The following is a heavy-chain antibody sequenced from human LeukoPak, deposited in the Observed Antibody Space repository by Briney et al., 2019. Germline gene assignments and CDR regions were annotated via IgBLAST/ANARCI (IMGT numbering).Heavy chain of an antibody. CDR3: AKIDYDTYD. J-gene: IGHJ4*02. CDR2: ISASGGST. CDR1: GFTFNTYA. V-gene: IGHV3-23*01. D-gene: IGHD3-9*01. Sequence: GGSLRLSCAASGFTFNTYAMSWVRQAPGKGLEWVSGISASGGSTYYADSVKGRFTISRDNSKNTLYLQMNSLRAEDTALYYCAKIDYDTYDWGQGTLVTVSS.